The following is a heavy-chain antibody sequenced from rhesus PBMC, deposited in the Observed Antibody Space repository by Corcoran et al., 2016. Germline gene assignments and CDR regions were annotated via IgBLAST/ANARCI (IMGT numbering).Heavy chain of an antibody. J-gene: IGHJ4*01. CDR3: ARRRSGYFDY. Sequence: QVTLKESGPALVKPTQTLTLTCTFSGFSLSTSGMGVGWIRQPSRKTLEWLAHIYWDDDKRYSSSLKSRLTISKDTSKSQVVLTMTNMDPVDTATYYCARRRSGYFDYWGQGVLVTVSS. V-gene: IGHV2-1*01. CDR1: GFSLSTSGMG. CDR2: IYWDDDK.